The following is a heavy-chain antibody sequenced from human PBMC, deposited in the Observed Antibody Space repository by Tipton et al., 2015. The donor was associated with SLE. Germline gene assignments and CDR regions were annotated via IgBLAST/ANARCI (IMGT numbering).Heavy chain of an antibody. V-gene: IGHV4-34*01. CDR1: GGSFSGYY. J-gene: IGHJ6*02. CDR2: MYYSGST. CDR3: ARQITYYYDSSGYYYYYYGMDV. D-gene: IGHD3-22*01. Sequence: TLSLTCAVYGGSFSGYYWSWIRQPPGKGLEWIGSMYYSGSTYYNPSLKSRVTISVDTSKNQFSLKLSSVTAADTAVYYCARQITYYYDSSGYYYYYYGMDVWGQGTTVTVSS.